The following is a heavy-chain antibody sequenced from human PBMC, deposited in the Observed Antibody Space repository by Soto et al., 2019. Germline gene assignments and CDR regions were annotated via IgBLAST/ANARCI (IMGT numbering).Heavy chain of an antibody. CDR3: ARDTQGPYYDILTGLGAFDF. V-gene: IGHV3-7*01. Sequence: GGSLRLSCAASGFTFSSYWMTWVRQAPGKGLEWVANIKEDGGEKHYVDSGKGRFSISRDNAKNSLYLQMNSLRAEDTAVYYCARDTQGPYYDILTGLGAFDFWGQGTMVTVSS. CDR2: IKEDGGEK. J-gene: IGHJ3*01. D-gene: IGHD3-9*01. CDR1: GFTFSSYW.